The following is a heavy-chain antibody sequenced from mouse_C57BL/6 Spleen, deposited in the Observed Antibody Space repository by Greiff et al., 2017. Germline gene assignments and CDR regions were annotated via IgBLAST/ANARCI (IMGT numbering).Heavy chain of an antibody. Sequence: QVQLKQPGAELVKPGASVKLSCKASGYTFTSYWMHWVKQRPGQGLEWIGMIHPNSGSTNYNEKFKSKATLTVDKSSSTAYMQLSSLTSEDSAVYYCAGWLLHAMDYWGQGTSVTVSS. D-gene: IGHD2-3*01. V-gene: IGHV1-64*01. CDR3: AGWLLHAMDY. CDR2: IHPNSGST. J-gene: IGHJ4*01. CDR1: GYTFTSYW.